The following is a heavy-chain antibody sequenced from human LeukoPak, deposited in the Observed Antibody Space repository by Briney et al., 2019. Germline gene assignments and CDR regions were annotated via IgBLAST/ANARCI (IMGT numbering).Heavy chain of an antibody. Sequence: GGSLRLSCAASGFTFSSYGMHWVRQAPGKGLEWVAVISYDGSNKYYADSVKGRFTISRDNSKNTLYLQMNSLRAEDTAVYYCATRRTSGEYFQHWGQGTLVTVSS. CDR3: ATRRTSGEYFQH. CDR2: ISYDGSNK. CDR1: GFTFSSYG. J-gene: IGHJ1*01. V-gene: IGHV3-30*03. D-gene: IGHD4-23*01.